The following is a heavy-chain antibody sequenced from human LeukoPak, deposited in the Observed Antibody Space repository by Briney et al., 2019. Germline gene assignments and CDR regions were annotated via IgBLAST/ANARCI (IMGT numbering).Heavy chain of an antibody. CDR2: ISWNSGSI. J-gene: IGHJ3*02. CDR1: GFTFDDYA. Sequence: GRSLRLSCAASGFTFDDYAMHWVRQAPGKCLEWVSGISWNSGSIGYADSVKGRFTVSRDNAKNSLYLQMNSLRAEDMALYYCAKGSMDDFDIWGQGTMVTVSS. V-gene: IGHV3-9*03. CDR3: AKGSMDDFDI. D-gene: IGHD2-8*01.